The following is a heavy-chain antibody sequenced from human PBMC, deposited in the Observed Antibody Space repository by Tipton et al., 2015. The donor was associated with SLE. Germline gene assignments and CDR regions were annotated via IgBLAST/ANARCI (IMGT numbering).Heavy chain of an antibody. D-gene: IGHD5-18*01. CDR2: SYIGGGGT. CDR1: AFSVSAYH. V-gene: IGHV3-53*05. Sequence: SLRLSCAASAFSVSAYHMTWVRQAPGKGLEWVAVSYIGGGGTAYADSVKGRFTISRDNSKSSLYLQMNSLRSEDTALYFCAAAFTASPFDYWGRGTLVTVSS. J-gene: IGHJ4*02. CDR3: AAAFTASPFDY.